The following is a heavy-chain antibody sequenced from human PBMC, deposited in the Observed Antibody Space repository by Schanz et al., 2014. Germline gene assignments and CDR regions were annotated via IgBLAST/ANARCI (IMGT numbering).Heavy chain of an antibody. CDR2: ISYDGSSK. CDR3: AKDIRIRLFFQFDS. J-gene: IGHJ4*02. V-gene: IGHV3-30*18. Sequence: VHLLESGGGLVQPGGSLRLSCAASGFTFSNHALSWVRQAPGKGLEWVALISYDGSSKNHADSVQGRFTISRDNAKNSLYLQMNSVTAEDTALYYCAKDIRIRLFFQFDSWGQGTLVTVSS. CDR1: GFTFSNHA. D-gene: IGHD3-3*01.